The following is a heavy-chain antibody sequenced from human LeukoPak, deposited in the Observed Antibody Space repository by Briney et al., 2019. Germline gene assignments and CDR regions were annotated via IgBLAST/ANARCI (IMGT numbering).Heavy chain of an antibody. J-gene: IGHJ2*01. CDR2: MNPNSGNT. Sequence: ASVKVSCKSSGYTFTSYDINWVRQATGQGREWMGWMNPNSGNTGYAQKFQGRVTMTRNTSISTAYMELSSLRSEDTAVYYCARGLGSYYGYWYFDLWGRGTLVTVSS. D-gene: IGHD1-26*01. V-gene: IGHV1-8*01. CDR1: GYTFTSYD. CDR3: ARGLGSYYGYWYFDL.